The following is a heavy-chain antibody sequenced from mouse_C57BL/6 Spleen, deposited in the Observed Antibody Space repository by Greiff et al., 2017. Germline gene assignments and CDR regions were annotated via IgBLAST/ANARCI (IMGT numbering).Heavy chain of an antibody. CDR2: IDPNSGGT. V-gene: IGHV1-72*01. CDR1: GYTFTSYW. Sequence: QVQLQQPGAELVKPGASVKLSCKASGYTFTSYWMHWVKQRPGRGLEWIGRIDPNSGGTKYNEKFKSKATLTVDKPSSTAYMHLSSLTSEDSAVYYCARCGENWDDCDYWGKGTTLTVSS. D-gene: IGHD4-1*01. J-gene: IGHJ2*01. CDR3: ARCGENWDDCDY.